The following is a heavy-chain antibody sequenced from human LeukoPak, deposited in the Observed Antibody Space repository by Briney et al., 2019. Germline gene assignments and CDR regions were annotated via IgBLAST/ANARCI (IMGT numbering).Heavy chain of an antibody. CDR3: ARVSRGVIIIYGMDV. Sequence: GASVKVSCKASGYTFTSYGISWVRQAPGQGLEWMGWISAYNGNTNYAQKLQGRVTMTTDTSTRTAYMELRSLRSDDTAVYCCARVSRGVIIIYGMDVWGQGTTVTVSS. V-gene: IGHV1-18*01. J-gene: IGHJ6*01. CDR1: GYTFTSYG. CDR2: ISAYNGNT. D-gene: IGHD3-10*01.